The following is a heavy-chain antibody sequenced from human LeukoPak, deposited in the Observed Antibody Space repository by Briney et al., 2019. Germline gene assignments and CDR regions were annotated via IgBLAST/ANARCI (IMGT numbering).Heavy chain of an antibody. J-gene: IGHJ3*02. V-gene: IGHV4-59*01. Sequence: SETLSLTCTVSGGSISSYYWSWIRQPPGKGLEWTGYIYYSGSTNYNPSLKSRVTISVDTSKNQFSLKLSSVTAADTAVYYCARTLTYGLTGYTFDMWGPGTRVTVSS. CDR1: GGSISSYY. CDR3: ARTLTYGLTGYTFDM. CDR2: IYYSGST. D-gene: IGHD3-16*01.